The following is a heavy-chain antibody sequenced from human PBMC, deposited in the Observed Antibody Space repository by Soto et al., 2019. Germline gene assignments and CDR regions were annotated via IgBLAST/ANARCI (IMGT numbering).Heavy chain of an antibody. CDR3: ARIRRDSSGWYPNPYYYYGMGV. V-gene: IGHV2-26*01. J-gene: IGHJ6*02. CDR1: GFSLSNARMG. D-gene: IGHD6-19*01. CDR2: IFSNDEK. Sequence: SGPTLVNPTETLTLTCTVSGFSLSNARMGVSWIRQPPGKALEWLAHIFSNDEKSYSTSLKSRLTISKDTSKSQVVLTMTNMDPVDTATYYRARIRRDSSGWYPNPYYYYGMGVWGQGTTVTVSS.